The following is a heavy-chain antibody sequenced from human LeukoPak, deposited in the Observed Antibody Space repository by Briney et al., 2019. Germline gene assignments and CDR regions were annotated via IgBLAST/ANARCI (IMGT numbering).Heavy chain of an antibody. CDR1: GGSISTDDSY. D-gene: IGHD3-10*01. V-gene: IGHV4-30-4*01. CDR3: ARYGGSGTYFFDY. J-gene: IGHJ4*02. Sequence: SETLSLTCTVSGGSISTDDSYWTWIRQPPGKGLEWIGYIYYSEITYYNPSLESRVVISVDASKKQFSLKLSSVTAADTAVYYCARYGGSGTYFFDYWGQGTLVTVSS. CDR2: IYYSEIT.